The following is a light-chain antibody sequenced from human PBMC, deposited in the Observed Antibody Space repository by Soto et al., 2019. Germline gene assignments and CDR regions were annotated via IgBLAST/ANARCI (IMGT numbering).Light chain of an antibody. Sequence: DAQLPRSPSSLSASLGDRFTVICQASQDINNYLIWYQQKPGKAPKVLIYDASNLKTGVPPRFSGSRSGTDFTFTISSLQPEDVATYYCQQYDNLPFTFGGGTKVDIK. CDR2: DAS. CDR1: QDINNY. CDR3: QQYDNLPFT. V-gene: IGKV1-33*01. J-gene: IGKJ4*01.